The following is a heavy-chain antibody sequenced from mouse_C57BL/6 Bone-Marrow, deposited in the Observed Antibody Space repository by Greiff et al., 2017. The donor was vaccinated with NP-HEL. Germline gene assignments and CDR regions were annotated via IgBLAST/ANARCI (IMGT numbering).Heavy chain of an antibody. J-gene: IGHJ1*03. CDR1: GYTFTSYW. Sequence: QVQLQQPGTELVKPGASVKLSCKASGYTFTSYWMHWVKQRPGQGLEWIGNINPSNGGTNYNEKFKSKATLTVDKSSSTAYMQLCSLTSEDSAVYYCARGGIPYWYFDVWGTGTTVTVSS. CDR3: ARGGIPYWYFDV. V-gene: IGHV1-53*01. CDR2: INPSNGGT.